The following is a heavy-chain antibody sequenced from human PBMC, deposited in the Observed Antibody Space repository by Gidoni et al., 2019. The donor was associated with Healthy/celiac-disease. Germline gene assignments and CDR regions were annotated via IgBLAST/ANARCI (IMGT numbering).Heavy chain of an antibody. CDR1: GGTFSSYA. CDR2: IIPIFGTA. Sequence: QVQLVQSGAEVKKPGSSVKVSCKASGGTFSSYAISWVRQAPGQGLEWMGGIIPIFGTANYAQKFQGRVTITADESTSTAYMELSSLRSEDTAVYYCARGAVRGGRYLGDVHFNWFDPWGQGTLVTVSS. J-gene: IGHJ5*02. V-gene: IGHV1-69*01. CDR3: ARGAVRGGRYLGDVHFNWFDP. D-gene: IGHD1-26*01.